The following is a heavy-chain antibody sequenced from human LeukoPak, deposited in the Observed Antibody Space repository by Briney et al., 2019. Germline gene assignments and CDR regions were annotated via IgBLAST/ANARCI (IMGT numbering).Heavy chain of an antibody. J-gene: IGHJ4*02. CDR1: GFTFSSYW. CDR3: ARDERSSYLDC. Sequence: PGGSLRLSCAASGFTFSSYWMTWVRQAPGKGLEWVANIDQGGSEKQYVDSVKGRFTISRDNAKNTLYLQMNSLRAEDTAVYYCARDERSSYLDCWGQGTLVTVSS. D-gene: IGHD5-24*01. V-gene: IGHV3-7*01. CDR2: IDQGGSEK.